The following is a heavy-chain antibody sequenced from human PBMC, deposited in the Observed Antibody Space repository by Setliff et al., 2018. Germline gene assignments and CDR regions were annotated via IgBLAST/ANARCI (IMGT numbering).Heavy chain of an antibody. CDR2: LYYTGDT. CDR3: ARETTMTYYFYYMDV. CDR1: GGSLRSNF. Sequence: SETLSLTCTVSGGSLRSNFWGWIRQSPGKGLEWIGSLYYTGDTYYNPSLKTRVTISVDTSKNQFSLTLSSVTAADTAVYYCARETTMTYYFYYMDVWGKGTTVTVSS. D-gene: IGHD4-17*01. V-gene: IGHV4-39*07. J-gene: IGHJ6*03.